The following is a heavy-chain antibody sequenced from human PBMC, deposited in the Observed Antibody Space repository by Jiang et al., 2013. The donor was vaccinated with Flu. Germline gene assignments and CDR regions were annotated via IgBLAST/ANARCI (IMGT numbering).Heavy chain of an antibody. J-gene: IGHJ4*02. D-gene: IGHD5-18*01. V-gene: IGHV1-18*04. Sequence: GAEVKKPGASVKVSCKSSGYTFSTYGITWVRQVPGQGLEWMGWINRYTHNTNNAQKFQGRVTLTTDTSTNTAYMELNSLTSDDTAVYYCAREGNTALYFDYWGQGTLVTVSS. CDR3: AREGNTALYFDY. CDR2: INRYTHNT. CDR1: GYTFSTYG.